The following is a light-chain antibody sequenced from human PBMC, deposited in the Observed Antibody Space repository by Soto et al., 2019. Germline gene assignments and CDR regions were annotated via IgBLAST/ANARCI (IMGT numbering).Light chain of an antibody. V-gene: IGKV1-12*01. CDR3: QQANSCPFT. CDR1: QGISSW. CDR2: AAS. J-gene: IGKJ3*01. Sequence: DIQMTQSPSSVSASVADSVTITCRASQGISSWLAWYQQKPGKAPKLLIYAASSLQSGVPSRFSGSGAGTDFTLTISSRLPEDVATYYCQQANSCPFTFGPGTKVDIK.